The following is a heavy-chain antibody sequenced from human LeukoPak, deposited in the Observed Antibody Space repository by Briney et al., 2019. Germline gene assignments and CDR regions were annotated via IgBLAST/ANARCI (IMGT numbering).Heavy chain of an antibody. CDR3: VRAPLDFWSGYYIRGYYFDY. V-gene: IGHV3-30*04. CDR2: ISYDGSNG. D-gene: IGHD3-3*01. Sequence: GGSLRLSCAASGFTFSSYAMHWVRQAPGKGLEWVAVISYDGSNGDYADSVKGRFTISRDNSKNTLYLQMNSLRAEDTAVYYCVRAPLDFWSGYYIRGYYFDYWGQGTLVTVSS. J-gene: IGHJ4*02. CDR1: GFTFSSYA.